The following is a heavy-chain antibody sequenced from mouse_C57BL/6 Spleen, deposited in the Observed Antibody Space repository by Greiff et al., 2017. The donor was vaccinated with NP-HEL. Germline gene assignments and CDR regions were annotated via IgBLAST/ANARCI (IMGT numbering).Heavy chain of an antibody. V-gene: IGHV2-6-1*01. D-gene: IGHD2-4*01. CDR3: ARQDDYDEGWFAY. Sequence: VKLMESGPGLVAPSQSLSITCTVSGFSLTSYGVHWVRQPPGKGLEWLVVIWSDGSTTYTSALKSRLSISKDNSKSQVFLKMNSLQTEATAMYYCARQDDYDEGWFAYWGQGTLVTVSA. CDR2: IWSDGST. J-gene: IGHJ3*01. CDR1: GFSLTSYG.